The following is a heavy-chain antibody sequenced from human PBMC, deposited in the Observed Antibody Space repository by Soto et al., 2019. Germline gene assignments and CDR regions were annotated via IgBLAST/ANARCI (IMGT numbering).Heavy chain of an antibody. D-gene: IGHD3-3*01. J-gene: IGHJ4*02. CDR3: TTDKSGYGPFDY. V-gene: IGHV3-15*07. CDR2: LKSESHGGTT. Sequence: GVSLRLSCAASGFSFSNAWMNWVLQAPGKGLEWVGRLKSESHGGTTDYAAPVKGRFTISRDDSKNTLYLQMNSLNTEDTAVYYCTTDKSGYGPFDYWGQGTLVTV. CDR1: GFSFSNAW.